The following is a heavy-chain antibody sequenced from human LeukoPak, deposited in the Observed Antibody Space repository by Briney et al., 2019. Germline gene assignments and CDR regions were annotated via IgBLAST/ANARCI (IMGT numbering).Heavy chain of an antibody. CDR1: GGSISSYC. CDR3: ARERPKAMVSRYFDY. V-gene: IGHV4-59*12. CDR2: IYYSGST. J-gene: IGHJ4*02. D-gene: IGHD5-18*01. Sequence: SETLSLTCTVSGGSISSYCWSWIRQPPGKGLEWIGYIYYSGSTNYNPSLKSRVTISVDTSKDQFSLKLSSVTAADTAVYYCARERPKAMVSRYFDYWGQGTLVTVSS.